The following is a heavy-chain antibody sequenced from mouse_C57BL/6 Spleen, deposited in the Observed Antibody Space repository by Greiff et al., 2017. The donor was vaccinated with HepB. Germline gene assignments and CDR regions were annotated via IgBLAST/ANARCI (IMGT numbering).Heavy chain of an antibody. J-gene: IGHJ4*01. CDR2: IDPANGNT. Sequence: EVQLQQSVAELVRPGASVKLSCTASGFNFKNTYMHWVKQRPEQGLEWIGRIDPANGNTKYAPKFQGKATITADTSSNTAYLQLSSLTSEDTAIYYCASLEDAYAMDYWGQGTSVTVSS. CDR1: GFNFKNTY. V-gene: IGHV14-3*01. CDR3: ASLEDAYAMDY.